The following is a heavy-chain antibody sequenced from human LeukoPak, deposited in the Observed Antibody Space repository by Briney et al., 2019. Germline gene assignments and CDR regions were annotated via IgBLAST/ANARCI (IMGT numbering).Heavy chain of an antibody. CDR2: IYYSGST. V-gene: IGHV4-59*08. CDR3: ARYYDSSGYPSPARHFDY. CDR1: GVSISSYY. D-gene: IGHD3-22*01. J-gene: IGHJ4*02. Sequence: SETLSLTCTVSGVSISSYYWNWIRQPPGKGLEWIGYIYYSGSTNYNPSLKSRVTISVDTSKNQFSLKLSSVTAADTAVYYCARYYDSSGYPSPARHFDYWGQGTLVTVSS.